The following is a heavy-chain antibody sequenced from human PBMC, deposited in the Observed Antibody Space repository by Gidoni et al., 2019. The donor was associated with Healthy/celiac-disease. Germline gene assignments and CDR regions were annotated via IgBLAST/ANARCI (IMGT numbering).Heavy chain of an antibody. Sequence: EVQLVQSGAEVKKPGESLKISCKGSGYSFTSYWIGWVRRMPGKGLEWMGIIYPGDSDTRYSPSFQGQVTISADKSISTAYLQWSSLKASDTAMYYCARQEGFTPQLVAHYYDGATGAFDIWGQGTMVTVSS. V-gene: IGHV5-51*01. D-gene: IGHD3-22*01. CDR3: ARQEGFTPQLVAHYYDGATGAFDI. J-gene: IGHJ3*02. CDR1: GYSFTSYW. CDR2: IYPGDSDT.